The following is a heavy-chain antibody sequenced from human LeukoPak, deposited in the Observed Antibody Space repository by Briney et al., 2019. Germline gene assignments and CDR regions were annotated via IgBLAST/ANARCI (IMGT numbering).Heavy chain of an antibody. J-gene: IGHJ4*02. Sequence: GGSLRFSCAASGFRFSDYWMTWVRQAPGKGLEWVANINQDGSEKYYVDSAKGRFTISRDNTKNSLFLQINSLRAEDTAIYYCAKDRNYYDSSGYYYGDYWGQGTLVTVSS. D-gene: IGHD3-22*01. CDR1: GFRFSDYW. CDR2: INQDGSEK. V-gene: IGHV3-7*03. CDR3: AKDRNYYDSSGYYYGDY.